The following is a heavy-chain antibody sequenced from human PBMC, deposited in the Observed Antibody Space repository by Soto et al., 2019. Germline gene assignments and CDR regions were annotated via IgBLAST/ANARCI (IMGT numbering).Heavy chain of an antibody. J-gene: IGHJ4*02. CDR1: GGSISSYY. Sequence: QVQLQESGPGLVKPSETLSLTCTVSGGSISSYYWSWIRQPPGKGLEWIGYIYYSGSTNYNPSLKSRVTISVDTSKNQFSLKLSSVTAADTAVYYCARVDSGYAETWGYFDYWGQGTLVTVSS. CDR2: IYYSGST. CDR3: ARVDSGYAETWGYFDY. D-gene: IGHD5-12*01. V-gene: IGHV4-59*01.